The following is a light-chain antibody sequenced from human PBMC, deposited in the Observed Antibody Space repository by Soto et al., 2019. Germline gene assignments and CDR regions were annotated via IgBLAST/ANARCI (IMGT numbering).Light chain of an antibody. Sequence: QSALTQPASVSGSPGQSITISCTGTSSDVGTSHLVSWYQHHPGNAPKLIIFEGGVWPSGVSTRFSGSRSDNTASLTISGLQAEDEADYYCCSALSNSYVIFGGGTKLTVL. V-gene: IGLV2-23*01. CDR2: EGG. CDR1: SSDVGTSHL. CDR3: CSALSNSYVI. J-gene: IGLJ2*01.